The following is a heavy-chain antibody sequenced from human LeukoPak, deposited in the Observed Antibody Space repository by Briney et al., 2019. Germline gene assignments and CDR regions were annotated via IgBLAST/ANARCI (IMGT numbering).Heavy chain of an antibody. CDR3: ARDRFMVRGVMVGTFDL. J-gene: IGHJ3*01. V-gene: IGHV3-33*01. Sequence: GRSLRLSCAASGFTFSDYAMLWVRQAPGKGLEWVAVIGFDGSNKYDAGSVKGRFTISRDNSKNMMYLQMNSLRAEDTAVYYCARDRFMVRGVMVGTFDLWGQGTMVTVSS. D-gene: IGHD3-10*01. CDR2: IGFDGSNK. CDR1: GFTFSDYA.